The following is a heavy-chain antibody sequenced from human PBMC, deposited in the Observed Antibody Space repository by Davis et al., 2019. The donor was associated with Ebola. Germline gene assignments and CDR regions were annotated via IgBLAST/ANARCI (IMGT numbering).Heavy chain of an antibody. V-gene: IGHV3-48*02. D-gene: IGHD5-24*01. J-gene: IGHJ2*01. CDR3: ARDPLNGWLPRQANWYFDL. Sequence: GESLKISCAASGFTFSSYSMNWVRQAPGKGLEWVSYISSSSSTIYYADSVKGRFTISRDNAKNSLYLQMNSLRDEDTAVYYCARDPLNGWLPRQANWYFDLWGRGTLVTVSS. CDR1: GFTFSSYS. CDR2: ISSSSSTI.